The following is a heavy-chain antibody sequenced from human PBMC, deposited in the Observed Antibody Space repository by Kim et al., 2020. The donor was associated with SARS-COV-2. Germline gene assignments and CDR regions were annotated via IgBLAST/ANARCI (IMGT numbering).Heavy chain of an antibody. V-gene: IGHV1-18*04. CDR1: GYMFTSYG. D-gene: IGHD2-21*02. Sequence: ASVKVSCKACGYMFTSYGFSWVRQAPGQGLEWLGWISARDGNTKYGQKVQGRVIMTTDTSTNTAYMELWSLRSDDTAMYYCPRGASGDLPFHYWGPVTLV. CDR3: PRGASGDLPFHY. J-gene: IGHJ1*01. CDR2: ISARDGNT.